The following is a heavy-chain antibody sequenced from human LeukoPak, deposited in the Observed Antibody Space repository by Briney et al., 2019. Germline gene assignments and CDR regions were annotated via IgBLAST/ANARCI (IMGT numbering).Heavy chain of an antibody. Sequence: SETLSLTCAVYGGSFSGYYWSWIRQPPGKGLEWIGEINHSGSTNYNLSLKSRVTISVDTSKNQFSLKLSSVTAADTAVYYCARGSLDYDFWSGYGYYYYGMDVWGQGTTVTVSS. V-gene: IGHV4-34*01. J-gene: IGHJ6*02. CDR2: INHSGST. CDR3: ARGSLDYDFWSGYGYYYYGMDV. CDR1: GGSFSGYY. D-gene: IGHD3-3*01.